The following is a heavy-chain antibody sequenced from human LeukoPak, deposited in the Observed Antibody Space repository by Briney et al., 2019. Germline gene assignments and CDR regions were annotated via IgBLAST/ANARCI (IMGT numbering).Heavy chain of an antibody. CDR2: INPNSGGT. J-gene: IGHJ4*02. D-gene: IGHD3-3*01. CDR1: GYTLTGYY. Sequence: ASVKVSCKASGYTLTGYYMHWVRPAPGQGLEWMGWINPNSGGTNYAQKFQGRVTMTRETSSRTAYMELGRLTSSRAAGYYCARVVGETSYYHFWSGYLTDYWGQGTLVTVSS. V-gene: IGHV1-2*02. CDR3: ARVVGETSYYHFWSGYLTDY.